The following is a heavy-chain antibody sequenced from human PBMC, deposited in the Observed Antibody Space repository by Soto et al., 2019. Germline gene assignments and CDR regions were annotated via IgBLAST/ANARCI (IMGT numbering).Heavy chain of an antibody. CDR3: ARGSTDSYPGIRLFDF. CDR1: GLTFGSRS. CDR2: ITDTGGDA. D-gene: IGHD3-10*01. V-gene: IGHV3-23*01. J-gene: IGHJ4*01. Sequence: PXLSCVASGLTFGSRSMTWVRQAPGEGLQWVSTITDTGGDAKYADSVRGRFVISRDNYKKTLYLQMTSLTAEDSAKYYCARGSTDSYPGIRLFDFWGRGSLVTVSS.